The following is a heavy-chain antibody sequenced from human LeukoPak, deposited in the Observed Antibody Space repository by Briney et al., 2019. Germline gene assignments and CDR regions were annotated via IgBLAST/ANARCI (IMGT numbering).Heavy chain of an antibody. J-gene: IGHJ4*02. Sequence: GGSLRLSCAASGFTFSSYEMNWVRQAPGKGLEWVSYISSSGSTIYYADSVKGRFTISRDNAKNSLYLQMNSLRAEDTAVYYCASGEEWLRSSRGVDYWGQGTLVTVSS. CDR2: ISSSGSTI. CDR3: ASGEEWLRSSRGVDY. CDR1: GFTFSSYE. V-gene: IGHV3-48*03. D-gene: IGHD5-12*01.